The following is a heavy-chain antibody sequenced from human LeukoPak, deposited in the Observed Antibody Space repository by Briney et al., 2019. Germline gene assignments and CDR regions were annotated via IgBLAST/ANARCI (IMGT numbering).Heavy chain of an antibody. D-gene: IGHD6-13*01. J-gene: IGHJ6*04. V-gene: IGHV4-31*03. CDR3: ARDRGIATGSMDV. CDR1: GASFSSGGYY. Sequence: PSETLCFTCTVSGASFSSGGYYWSWIRQHPGKGLEWIGYIYYSGSTYYNPFLKSRVTISVDTSKNQFSLKLSSVTAADTAVYYCARDRGIATGSMDVWGEGTTVTVAS. CDR2: IYYSGST.